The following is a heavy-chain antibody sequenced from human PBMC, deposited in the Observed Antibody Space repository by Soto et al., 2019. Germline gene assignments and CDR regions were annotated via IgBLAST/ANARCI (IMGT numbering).Heavy chain of an antibody. CDR2: INAGNGNT. D-gene: IGHD2-2*01. CDR3: ARPGRGYCSSTSCWSLGFDP. V-gene: IGHV1-3*01. Sequence: ASVKVSCKASGYTFTSYSIHWGRQAPGQRLEWMGWINAGNGNTKYSQKFQGRVTITRDTSASTAYMELSSLRSEDTAVYYCARPGRGYCSSTSCWSLGFDPWGQGTLVTVSS. J-gene: IGHJ5*02. CDR1: GYTFTSYS.